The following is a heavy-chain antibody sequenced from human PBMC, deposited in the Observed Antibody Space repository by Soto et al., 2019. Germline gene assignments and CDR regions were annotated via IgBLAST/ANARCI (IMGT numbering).Heavy chain of an antibody. CDR2: ISVDGRRT. D-gene: IGHD3-9*01. CDR3: TKTGTLLTGNNWFDR. J-gene: IGHJ5*02. CDR1: GFTFSSYA. Sequence: EVHLLESGGGLVQPGGSLRLSCAASGFTFSSYAMTWVRQAPGKGLGWVSGISVDGRRTYYADSVKGRFTISRVNSENTLYLQMNSLRADDTAVYYCTKTGTLLTGNNWFDRWGQGTLVTVSS. V-gene: IGHV3-23*01.